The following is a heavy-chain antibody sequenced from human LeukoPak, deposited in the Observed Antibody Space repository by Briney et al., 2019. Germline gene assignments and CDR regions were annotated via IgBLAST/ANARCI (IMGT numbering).Heavy chain of an antibody. Sequence: PSETLSLTCTVSGGSISSHYWSWIRQPPGKGLEWIGNIYYNGSTNYKPSLKSRVTISVHTSKNQFSLNLRSLTAADTAVYYCARGGYSGYAFDRWGQGTRVTVSS. CDR3: ARGGYSGYAFDR. CDR1: GGSISSHY. V-gene: IGHV4-59*11. D-gene: IGHD5-12*01. J-gene: IGHJ5*02. CDR2: IYYNGST.